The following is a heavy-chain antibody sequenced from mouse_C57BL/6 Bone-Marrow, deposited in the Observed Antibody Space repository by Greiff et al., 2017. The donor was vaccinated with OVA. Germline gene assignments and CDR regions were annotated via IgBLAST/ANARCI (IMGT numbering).Heavy chain of an antibody. J-gene: IGHJ2*01. Sequence: QVQLQQPGAELVRPGTSVKLSCKASGYTFTSYWMHWVKQRPGQGLEWIGVIDPSDSYTNYNQKFKGKATLTVDTSSRTAYMQLSSLTSEDSAVYYCARERGNYYGPDYFDYWGQGTTLTVSS. CDR1: GYTFTSYW. CDR3: ARERGNYYGPDYFDY. V-gene: IGHV1-59*01. D-gene: IGHD1-1*01. CDR2: IDPSDSYT.